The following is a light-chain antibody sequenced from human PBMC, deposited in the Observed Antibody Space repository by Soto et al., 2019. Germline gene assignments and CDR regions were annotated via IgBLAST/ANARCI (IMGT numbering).Light chain of an antibody. CDR3: QSYDSSLSGWA. CDR2: GNS. V-gene: IGLV1-40*01. J-gene: IGLJ3*02. Sequence: QAVVTQPPSVSGAPGQRVTISCTGYNSNIGAGYDVHWYQQLPGTAPKLLIYGNSNRPSGVPDRFSASKSGTSASLAITGLQAEDEADYYCQSYDSSLSGWAFGGGTKLTVL. CDR1: NSNIGAGYD.